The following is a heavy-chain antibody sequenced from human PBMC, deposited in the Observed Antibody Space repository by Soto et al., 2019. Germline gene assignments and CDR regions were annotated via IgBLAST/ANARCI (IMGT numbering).Heavy chain of an antibody. Sequence: ASVKVSCKASGYTFTSYGISWVRQAPGQGLEWMGWISAYNGNTNYAQKLQGRVTMTTDTSTSTAYMELKSLRSDDTAVYYCARDRIIRIAALERGNYYYGMDVWGQGTTVTVS. CDR1: GYTFTSYG. D-gene: IGHD6-13*01. CDR3: ARDRIIRIAALERGNYYYGMDV. J-gene: IGHJ6*02. V-gene: IGHV1-18*04. CDR2: ISAYNGNT.